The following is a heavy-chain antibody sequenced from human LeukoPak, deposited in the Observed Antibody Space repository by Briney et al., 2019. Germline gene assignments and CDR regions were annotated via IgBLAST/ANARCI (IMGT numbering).Heavy chain of an antibody. J-gene: IGHJ3*02. CDR1: GGPINSGGHY. D-gene: IGHD6-6*01. CDR3: ARYPYSSSSANDAFDI. Sequence: PSQTLSLTCTVSGGPINSGGHYWSWIRQHPGQGLEWIGYISYSGTTYYNPSLKSRVTLSLDTSKNHFSLKLSSVTAADTAVYYCARYPYSSSSANDAFDIWGQGTMVIVSS. CDR2: ISYSGTT. V-gene: IGHV4-31*03.